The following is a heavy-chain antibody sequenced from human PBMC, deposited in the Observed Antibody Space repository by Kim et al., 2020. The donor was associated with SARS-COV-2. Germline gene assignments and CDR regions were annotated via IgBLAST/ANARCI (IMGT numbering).Heavy chain of an antibody. V-gene: IGHV4-30-4*01. CDR2: IYYSGST. J-gene: IGHJ3*02. CDR1: GGSISSGDYY. D-gene: IGHD2-21*01. CDR3: ASNIVVYAFDI. Sequence: SETLSLTCTVSGGSISSGDYYWSWIRQPPGKGLEWIGYIYYSGSTYYNPSLKSRVTISVDTSKNQFSLKLSSVTAADTAVYYCASNIVVYAFDIWGQGTMVTVSS.